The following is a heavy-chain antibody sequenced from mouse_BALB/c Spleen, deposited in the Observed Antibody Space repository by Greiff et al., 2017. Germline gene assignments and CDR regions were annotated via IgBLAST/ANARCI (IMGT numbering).Heavy chain of an antibody. CDR1: GYTFTSYW. Sequence: QVQLQQPGAELVRPGASVKLSCKASGYTFTSYWINWVKQRPGQGLEWIGNIYPSDSYTNYNQKFKDKATLTVDKSSSTAYMQLSSPTSEDSAVYYCTRWDYGSNYAMDYWGQGTSVTVSS. CDR3: TRWDYGSNYAMDY. CDR2: IYPSDSYT. V-gene: IGHV1-69*02. D-gene: IGHD1-1*01. J-gene: IGHJ4*01.